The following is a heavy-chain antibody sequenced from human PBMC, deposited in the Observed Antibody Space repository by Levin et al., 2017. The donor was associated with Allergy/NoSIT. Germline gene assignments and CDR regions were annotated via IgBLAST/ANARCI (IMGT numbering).Heavy chain of an antibody. J-gene: IGHJ6*02. V-gene: IGHV3-7*01. CDR2: IKQDGSEK. D-gene: IGHD6-6*01. CDR3: ARGAARGIYYYYYGMDV. Sequence: GGSLRLSCAASGFTFSSYWMSWVRQAPGKGLEWVANIKQDGSEKYYVDSVKGRFTISRDNAKNSLYLQMNSLRAEDTAVYYCARGAARGIYYYYYGMDVWGQGTTVTVSS. CDR1: GFTFSSYW.